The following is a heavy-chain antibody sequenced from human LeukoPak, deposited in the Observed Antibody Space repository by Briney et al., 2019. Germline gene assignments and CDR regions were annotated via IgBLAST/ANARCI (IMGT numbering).Heavy chain of an antibody. CDR1: GFTFSAYA. CDR2: ISDSGSST. J-gene: IGHJ4*02. V-gene: IGHV3-23*01. CDR3: AKKPAGTTTGGPFDY. Sequence: GGSLRLSCAASGFTFSAYAMSWVRQAPGKGLEWVSAISDSGSSTYYADSVKGRFTMSRDNSKNTLYLHMNSLKAEDTAVYYCAKKPAGTTTGGPFDYWGQGTLVIVPS. D-gene: IGHD1-26*01.